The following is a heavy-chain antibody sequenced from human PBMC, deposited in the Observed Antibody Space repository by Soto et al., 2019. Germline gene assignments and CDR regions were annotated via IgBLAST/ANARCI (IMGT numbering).Heavy chain of an antibody. CDR1: GFTFSSYA. V-gene: IGHV3-30-3*01. CDR3: AREHARGYSYGPSH. D-gene: IGHD5-18*01. Sequence: QVQLVESGGGVVQPGRSLRLSCAASGFTFSSYAMHWVRQAPGKGLECVAVISYDGSNKYYADSVKGRFTISRDNSKNTLYLQMNSLRAEDTAVYYCAREHARGYSYGPSHWGQGTLVTVSS. J-gene: IGHJ4*02. CDR2: ISYDGSNK.